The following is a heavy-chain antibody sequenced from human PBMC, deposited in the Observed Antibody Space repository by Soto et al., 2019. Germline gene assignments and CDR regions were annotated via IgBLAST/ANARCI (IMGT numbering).Heavy chain of an antibody. D-gene: IGHD3-22*01. CDR2: ISGSGGST. CDR3: AKGDGITMIVVPPSAAFDI. J-gene: IGHJ3*02. V-gene: IGHV3-23*01. Sequence: GGSLRLSCAASGFTFSSYAMSWVRQAPGKGLEWVSAISGSGGSTYYADSVKGRFTISRDNSKNTLYLQMNSLRAEDTAVYYCAKGDGITMIVVPPSAAFDIWDQGTTVTVSS. CDR1: GFTFSSYA.